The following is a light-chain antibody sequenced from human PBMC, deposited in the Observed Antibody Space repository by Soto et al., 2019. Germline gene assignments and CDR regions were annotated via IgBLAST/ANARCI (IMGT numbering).Light chain of an antibody. CDR2: GAS. J-gene: IGKJ2*01. CDR1: QSVSTRY. Sequence: ESMLTQSPGTLSLSPGERANLSCRASQSVSTRYLAWYQQKPGQAPRLLIYGASIRATGIPDRFSGSGSGTDFTLTISRLEPEDFAVYYCHQFGSSPPAFTFGQGTKLEI. V-gene: IGKV3-20*01. CDR3: HQFGSSPPAFT.